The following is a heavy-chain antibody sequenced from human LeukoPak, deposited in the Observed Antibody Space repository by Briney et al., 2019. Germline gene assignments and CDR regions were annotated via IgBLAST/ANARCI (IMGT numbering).Heavy chain of an antibody. J-gene: IGHJ4*02. V-gene: IGHV3-30*02. Sequence: GGSLRLSCAASGFTFSNYGMHWVRQAPGQGLEWVAFIRYDGSNKYYADSVKGRFTISRDNSKNTLYLQMSSLRAEDTAIYYCAKARYSSGWYGSPIDDWGQGTLVTVSS. D-gene: IGHD6-19*01. CDR1: GFTFSNYG. CDR3: AKARYSSGWYGSPIDD. CDR2: IRYDGSNK.